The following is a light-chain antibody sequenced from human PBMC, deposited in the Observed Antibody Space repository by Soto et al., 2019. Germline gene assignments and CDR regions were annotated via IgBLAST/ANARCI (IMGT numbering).Light chain of an antibody. Sequence: EIVLTQSPGTLSLSPGERATLSCRASQSVSSSYLAWYQQKPGQAPRLLIYGASSRATGIPARFSGTGSGTEFTLTISSLEPEDFAVYYCQQRSNWITFGQGTLLEVK. J-gene: IGKJ5*01. CDR3: QQRSNWIT. CDR2: GAS. V-gene: IGKV3D-20*02. CDR1: QSVSSSY.